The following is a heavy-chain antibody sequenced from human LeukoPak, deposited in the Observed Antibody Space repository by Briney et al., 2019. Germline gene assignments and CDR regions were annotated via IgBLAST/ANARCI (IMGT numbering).Heavy chain of an antibody. J-gene: IGHJ4*02. V-gene: IGHV4-34*01. D-gene: IGHD1-26*01. Sequence: SETLSLTCAVYGGSFSGYYWSWIRQPPGKGLEWIGEINHSGSTNYNPSLKSRVTISVDTSKNQFSLKLSSVTAADTAVHYCASSVSGSYELDYWGQGTLVTVSS. CDR2: INHSGST. CDR3: ASSVSGSYELDY. CDR1: GGSFSGYY.